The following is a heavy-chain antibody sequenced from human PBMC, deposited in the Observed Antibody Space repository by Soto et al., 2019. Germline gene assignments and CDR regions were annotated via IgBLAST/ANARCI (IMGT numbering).Heavy chain of an antibody. Sequence: QVQLQESGPGLVKPSQTLSLTCTVSGGSISSGDYYWSWIRQPPGKGLEWIGYIYYSGSTYYNPSPKSRVTISVHTSKNQFSLKLSSVTAADTAVYYCARWLGYGPHFDYWGQGTLVTVSS. J-gene: IGHJ4*02. D-gene: IGHD5-12*01. CDR3: ARWLGYGPHFDY. CDR1: GGSISSGDYY. V-gene: IGHV4-30-4*01. CDR2: IYYSGST.